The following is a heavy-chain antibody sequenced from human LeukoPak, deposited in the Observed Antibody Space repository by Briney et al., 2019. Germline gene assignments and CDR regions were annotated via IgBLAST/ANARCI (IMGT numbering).Heavy chain of an antibody. J-gene: IGHJ4*02. V-gene: IGHV3-48*04. CDR3: AGDRIAVAGTAVD. Sequence: GGSLRLSCAASEFSFSTYWMSWVRQAPGKGLEWVSYISSSGSTIYYADSVKGRFTISRDNAKNSLYLQMNSLRAEDTAVYYCAGDRIAVAGTAVDWGQGTLVTVSS. CDR1: EFSFSTYW. D-gene: IGHD6-19*01. CDR2: ISSSGSTI.